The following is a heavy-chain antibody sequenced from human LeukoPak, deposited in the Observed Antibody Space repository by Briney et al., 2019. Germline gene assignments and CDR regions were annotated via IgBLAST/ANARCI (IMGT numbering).Heavy chain of an antibody. CDR1: GGSISSSSYY. D-gene: IGHD6-6*01. J-gene: IGHJ5*02. CDR3: ARETPEYSSSFDP. Sequence: SETLSLTCTVSGGSISSSSYYWGWIRQPPGKGLEWIGSIYYSGSTYYNPSLKSRVTISVDTSKNQFSLKLTSVTAADTAVYYCARETPEYSSSFDPWGQGTLVTVSS. CDR2: IYYSGST. V-gene: IGHV4-39*07.